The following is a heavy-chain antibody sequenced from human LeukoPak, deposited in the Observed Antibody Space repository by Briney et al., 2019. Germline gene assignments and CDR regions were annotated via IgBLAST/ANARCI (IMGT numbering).Heavy chain of an antibody. CDR3: ARAPIPYDRSRTDYRFDP. D-gene: IGHD3-16*01. CDR1: GGSISSYY. Sequence: PSETLSLTCSVSGGSISSYYWSWIRQSPGKGLEWIGYIYYSGSTNYNPSLKSRVTISLDTSKSQFSLKLTFVTAADTAVYYCARAPIPYDRSRTDYRFDPWGQGTLVTVAS. CDR2: IYYSGST. J-gene: IGHJ5*02. V-gene: IGHV4-59*01.